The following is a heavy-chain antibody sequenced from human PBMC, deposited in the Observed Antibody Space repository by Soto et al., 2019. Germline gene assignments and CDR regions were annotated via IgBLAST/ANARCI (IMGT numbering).Heavy chain of an antibody. D-gene: IGHD3-9*01. CDR3: ARTSTVLRYFDWLYWFDP. Sequence: SETLSLTCTVSGGSISSYYWSWIRHPPGKGLEWIGYIYYSGSTNYNPSLKSRVTISVDTSKNQFSLKLSSVTAADTAVYYCARTSTVLRYFDWLYWFDPWGQGTLVTVSS. V-gene: IGHV4-59*01. J-gene: IGHJ5*02. CDR1: GGSISSYY. CDR2: IYYSGST.